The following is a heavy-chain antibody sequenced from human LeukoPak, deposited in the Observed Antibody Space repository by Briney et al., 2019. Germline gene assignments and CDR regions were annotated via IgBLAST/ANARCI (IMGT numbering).Heavy chain of an antibody. CDR1: GYTFTSYG. J-gene: IGHJ5*02. V-gene: IGHV1-69*05. Sequence: SVKVSCKASGYTFTSYGISWVRQAPGQGLEWMGGIIPIFGTANYAQKFQGRVTITTDESTRTVYLELTSLTSDDTAVYYCARDVHGDYGSGWFDPWGQGTLVSVSS. CDR3: ARDVHGDYGSGWFDP. D-gene: IGHD4-17*01. CDR2: IIPIFGTA.